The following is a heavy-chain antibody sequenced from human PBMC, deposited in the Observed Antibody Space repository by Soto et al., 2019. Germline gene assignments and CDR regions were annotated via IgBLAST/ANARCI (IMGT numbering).Heavy chain of an antibody. J-gene: IGHJ4*02. V-gene: IGHV3-11*01. D-gene: IGHD4-17*01. CDR1: GFIFSDYS. CDR3: ARRKRSFDY. Sequence: PGGSLRLSCAASGFIFSDYSMSWIRQAPGKGLEWVSYISSSGSTTYYADSVKGRFTISRDNAKNSLYLQMNSLRAEDTAVYYCARRKRSFDYWGQGTLVTVSS. CDR2: ISSSGSTT.